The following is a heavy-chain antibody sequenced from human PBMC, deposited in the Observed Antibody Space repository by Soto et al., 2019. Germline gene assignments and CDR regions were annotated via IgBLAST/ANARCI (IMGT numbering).Heavy chain of an antibody. Sequence: EVRLVESGGGLVKPGGSLRLSCAASGFTFSNAWMSWVRQAPGKGLEWVGRIKSKTDGGTTDYAAPVKGRFTISRDDSEHTLYLQMNSLKTEVTAVYYCTTGWSGWQLLAQGYFDLWGRGTLVTVSS. CDR3: TTGWSGWQLLAQGYFDL. CDR2: IKSKTDGGTT. D-gene: IGHD6-19*01. J-gene: IGHJ2*01. V-gene: IGHV3-15*01. CDR1: GFTFSNAW.